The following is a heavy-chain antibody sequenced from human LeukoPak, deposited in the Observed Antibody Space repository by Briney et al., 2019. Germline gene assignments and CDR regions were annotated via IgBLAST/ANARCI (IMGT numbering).Heavy chain of an antibody. J-gene: IGHJ5*02. CDR2: IYPGDSDT. D-gene: IGHD1-1*01. Sequence: GESLKISCKGSGYSFISYWIGWVRQMPGKGLEWMGIIYPGDSDTRYSPSFQGQVTISADKSISTAYLQWSSLKASDTAMYYCARQWLSNWNDVLFDPWGQGTLVTVSS. V-gene: IGHV5-51*01. CDR3: ARQWLSNWNDVLFDP. CDR1: GYSFISYW.